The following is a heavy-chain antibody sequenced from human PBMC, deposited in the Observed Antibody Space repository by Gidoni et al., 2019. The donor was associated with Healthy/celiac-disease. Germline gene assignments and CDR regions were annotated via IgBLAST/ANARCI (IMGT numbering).Heavy chain of an antibody. V-gene: IGHV3-21*01. D-gene: IGHD5-12*01. Sequence: EVQLVESGGGLVKPGGSLRLSCAASGFPFRSYSMNWVRQAPGKGLEWFSSISSSSSYIYYADSVKGRFTISRDNAKNSLYLQMNSLRAEDTAVYYCARDHSGYDWSHFDYWGQGTLVTVSS. CDR3: ARDHSGYDWSHFDY. J-gene: IGHJ4*02. CDR2: ISSSSSYI. CDR1: GFPFRSYS.